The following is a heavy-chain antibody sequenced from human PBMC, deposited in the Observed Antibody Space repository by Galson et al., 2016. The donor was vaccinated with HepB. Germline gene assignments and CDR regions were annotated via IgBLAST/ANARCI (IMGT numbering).Heavy chain of an antibody. CDR3: ARATQLGYCSSVSCLSFDFDY. Sequence: CAISGDSVSSNSAAWNWIRQSPSRGLEWLGRTYYRSKWSDDYAVSVKGRITINPDTSKNQFSLQLYSVTPEDTAVYYCARATQLGYCSSVSCLSFDFDYWGQGTLVTVSS. CDR2: TYYRSKWSD. V-gene: IGHV6-1*01. D-gene: IGHD2-2*01. CDR1: GDSVSSNSAA. J-gene: IGHJ4*02.